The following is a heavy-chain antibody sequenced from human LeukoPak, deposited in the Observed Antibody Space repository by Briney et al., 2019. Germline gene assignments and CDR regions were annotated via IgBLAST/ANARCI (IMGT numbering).Heavy chain of an antibody. V-gene: IGHV4-59*01. CDR2: IYYRGST. J-gene: IGHJ5*02. CDR1: GGCLSSYY. D-gene: IGHD2-15*01. CDR3: ARPHYCSGGSCYHFDP. Sequence: SETLSLTCTVSGGCLSSYYWSWLRQPPGKALERIGYIYYRGSTNYNPSLKSRVTISVDTSKNQFSLKLSSVTAADTAVYYCARPHYCSGGSCYHFDPWGQRTLVTVSS.